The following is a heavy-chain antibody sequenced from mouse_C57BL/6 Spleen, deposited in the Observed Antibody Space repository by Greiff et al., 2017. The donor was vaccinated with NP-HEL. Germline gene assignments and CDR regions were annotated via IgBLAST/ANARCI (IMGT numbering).Heavy chain of an antibody. CDR1: GFNIKDDY. D-gene: IGHD3-2*01. Sequence: DVQLQESGAELVRPGASVKLSCTASGFNIKDDYMHWVKQRPEQGLEWIGWIDPENGDTEYASKFQGKATITADTSSNTAYLQLSSLTSEDTAVYYCTTRQLGDYWGQGTTLTVSS. J-gene: IGHJ2*01. V-gene: IGHV14-4*01. CDR3: TTRQLGDY. CDR2: IDPENGDT.